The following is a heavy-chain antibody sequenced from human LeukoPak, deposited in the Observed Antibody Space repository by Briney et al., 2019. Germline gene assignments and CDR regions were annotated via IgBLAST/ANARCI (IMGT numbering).Heavy chain of an antibody. J-gene: IGHJ5*02. D-gene: IGHD2-2*01. CDR3: ARGMGVLVPAATWFDP. CDR2: INPNSGGT. CDR1: GYTFTGYY. V-gene: IGHV1-2*02. Sequence: GASVKVSCKASGYTFTGYYVNWVRQAPGQGLEWMGWINPNSGGTNYAQKFQGRVTMTRDTSISTAYMDLSRLRSDDTAVYYCARGMGVLVPAATWFDPWGQGTLVTVSS.